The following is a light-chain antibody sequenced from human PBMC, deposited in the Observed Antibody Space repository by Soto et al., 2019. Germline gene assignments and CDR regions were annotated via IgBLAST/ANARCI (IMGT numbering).Light chain of an antibody. J-gene: IGLJ1*01. CDR3: GSYAGSYTYV. CDR2: DVT. CDR1: NSDVGTFYF. V-gene: IGLV2-11*01. Sequence: QSALTQSRSGSWSPGQSVTISCTGTNSDVGTFYFVSWYQQYPDKGPKLIIYDVTERPSGVPDRFSGSKSGNTASLTISGLQAEDEADYYFGSYAGSYTYVFGSGTQVTVL.